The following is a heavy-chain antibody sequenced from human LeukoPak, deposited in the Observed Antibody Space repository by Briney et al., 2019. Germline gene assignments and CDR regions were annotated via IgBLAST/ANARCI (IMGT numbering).Heavy chain of an antibody. CDR1: GGSISSYY. Sequence: SETLSLTCTVSGGSISSYYWSWIRQPAGKGLEWIGRIYTSRSTNYNPSLKSRVTMSVDKSKIQFSLKLSSVTAADTAVYYCARDLAATTVITDAFDIWGQGTMVTVSS. D-gene: IGHD4-23*01. CDR3: ARDLAATTVITDAFDI. CDR2: IYTSRST. J-gene: IGHJ3*02. V-gene: IGHV4-4*07.